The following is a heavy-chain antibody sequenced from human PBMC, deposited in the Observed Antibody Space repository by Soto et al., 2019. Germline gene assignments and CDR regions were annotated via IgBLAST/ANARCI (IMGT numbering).Heavy chain of an antibody. CDR3: ARQQGKIPRSAVVPGGPMDC. V-gene: IGHV4-38-2*01. D-gene: IGHD2-2*01. CDR1: AYSVSSGYY. CDR2: IYHSGST. Sequence: SETLSLTCGVSAYSVSSGYYWGWIRQPPGKGLEWIGSIYHSGSTYYNPSLKSRVTISVDTSKNQFSLKVTSVTAADTAVYYCARQQGKIPRSAVVPGGPMDCWGQGTLVTVSS. J-gene: IGHJ4*02.